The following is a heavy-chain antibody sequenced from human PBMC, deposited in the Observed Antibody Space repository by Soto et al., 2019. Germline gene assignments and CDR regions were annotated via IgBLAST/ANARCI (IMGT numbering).Heavy chain of an antibody. D-gene: IGHD6-19*01. CDR3: AAEISPKWLTDD. V-gene: IGHV1-58*01. J-gene: IGHJ4*02. CDR1: GFTFTSSA. Sequence: SVKVSCKASGFTFTSSAVQWVRQARGQRLEWIGWIVVGSGNTNYAQKFQERVTITRDMSTSTAYMELSSLRSEDTAVYYCAAEISPKWLTDDWGQGTLVTVSS. CDR2: IVVGSGNT.